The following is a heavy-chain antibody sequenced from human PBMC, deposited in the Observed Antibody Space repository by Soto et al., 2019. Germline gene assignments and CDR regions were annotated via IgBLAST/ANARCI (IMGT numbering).Heavy chain of an antibody. CDR3: ARDYQYSGSYPRYFDY. Sequence: SVKVSCKASGGTFSSYAISWVRQAPGQGLEWMGGIIPIFGTANYAQKFQGRVTITADESTSTAYMELSSLRSEDTAVYYCARDYQYSGSYPRYFDYWGQGTLVTVSS. CDR1: GGTFSSYA. J-gene: IGHJ4*02. V-gene: IGHV1-69*13. D-gene: IGHD1-26*01. CDR2: IIPIFGTA.